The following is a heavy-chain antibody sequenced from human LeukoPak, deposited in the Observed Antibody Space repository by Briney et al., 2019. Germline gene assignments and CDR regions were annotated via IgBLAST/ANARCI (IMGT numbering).Heavy chain of an antibody. J-gene: IGHJ4*02. CDR2: INWSGKST. D-gene: IGHD2-2*01. CDR1: GGSFSGYY. V-gene: IGHV3-20*04. Sequence: ETLSLTCAVYGGSFSGYYWSWIRQPPGKGLEWVAGINWSGKSTSYGDPVRGRFTISRDDAKNSQSLQMDSLRAEDTALYYCARAPITSPFYFDYWGQGTLVTVSS. CDR3: ARAPITSPFYFDY.